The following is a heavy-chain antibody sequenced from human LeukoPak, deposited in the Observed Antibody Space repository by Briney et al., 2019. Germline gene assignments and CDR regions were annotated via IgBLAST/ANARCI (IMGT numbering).Heavy chain of an antibody. Sequence: GGSLRLSCVASGFTFSSYGMHWVRQVPGKGQEWVALIWYDGSNKYYSDSVKGRFTISRDNSKNTLYLQMNSLRAEDTAVYYCAREGPRGNSQFDYWGQGTLVTFAS. V-gene: IGHV3-33*01. CDR2: IWYDGSNK. J-gene: IGHJ4*02. D-gene: IGHD4-23*01. CDR1: GFTFSSYG. CDR3: AREGPRGNSQFDY.